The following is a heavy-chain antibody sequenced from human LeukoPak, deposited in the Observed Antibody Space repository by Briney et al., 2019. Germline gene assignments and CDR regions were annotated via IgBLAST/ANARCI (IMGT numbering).Heavy chain of an antibody. Sequence: SETLSLTCTVSGGSISSYYWSWIRQPPGKGLEWIGYIYYSGSTNYNPSLKSRVTMSVDTSKNQFSLKLSSVTAADTAVYYCASGEYDYDSSGYKDYWGQGTLVTVSP. CDR3: ASGEYDYDSSGYKDY. J-gene: IGHJ4*02. D-gene: IGHD3-22*01. CDR1: GGSISSYY. V-gene: IGHV4-59*12. CDR2: IYYSGST.